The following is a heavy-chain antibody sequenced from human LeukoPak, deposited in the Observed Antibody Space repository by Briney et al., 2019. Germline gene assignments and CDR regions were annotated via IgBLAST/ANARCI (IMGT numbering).Heavy chain of an antibody. CDR2: IYYSGNT. CDR3: ARGSKSYGDYIRSRIYYIDY. Sequence: SETLSLTCTVSGGSIFSSNSYWGWIRQPPGKGLEWIGSIYYSGNTYYNASLKSRVTISVDTSKNQFSLKLNSVTAADTAVYYCARGSKSYGDYIRSRIYYIDYWGQGTLVTVSS. V-gene: IGHV4-39*01. CDR1: GGSIFSSNSY. J-gene: IGHJ4*02. D-gene: IGHD4-17*01.